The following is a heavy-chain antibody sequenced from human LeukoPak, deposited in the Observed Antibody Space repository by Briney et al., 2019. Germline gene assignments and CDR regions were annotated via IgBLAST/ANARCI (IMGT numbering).Heavy chain of an antibody. Sequence: GGSLRLSCAASGFTFSNYGMHWVRQAPGKGLEGVAVIWYDGSNKYYVDSVKGRFTISRDNSKNTLYLQMNSLRAEDTAMYYCAKDRDTAMEIDYWGQGTLVTVSS. CDR3: AKDRDTAMEIDY. V-gene: IGHV3-33*06. CDR1: GFTFSNYG. D-gene: IGHD5-18*01. CDR2: IWYDGSNK. J-gene: IGHJ4*02.